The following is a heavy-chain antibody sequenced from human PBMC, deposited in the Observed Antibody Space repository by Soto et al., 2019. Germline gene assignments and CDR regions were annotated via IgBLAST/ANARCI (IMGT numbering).Heavy chain of an antibody. D-gene: IGHD4-17*01. Sequence: GGSLRLSCAASGFTFSSYAMSWVRQAPGKELEWVSAISGSGGSTYYADSVKGRFTISRDNSKNTLYLQMNSLRAEDTAVYYCARLTVTTDYYYYYGMDVWGQGTTVTVSS. CDR3: ARLTVTTDYYYYYGMDV. CDR2: ISGSGGST. V-gene: IGHV3-23*01. CDR1: GFTFSSYA. J-gene: IGHJ6*02.